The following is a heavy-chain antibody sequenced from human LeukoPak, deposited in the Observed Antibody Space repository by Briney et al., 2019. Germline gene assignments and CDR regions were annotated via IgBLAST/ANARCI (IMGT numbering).Heavy chain of an antibody. Sequence: GSLRVSSATPGFPFSNTWINSVCPAPGEGLWWVARIKTKTVAGTTDHAAPVKGRFTISRDDSKNTLYLQMNSLKTEDTAVYYCTTGLGKTDIDYWGQGTLVTVSS. J-gene: IGHJ4*02. CDR3: TTGLGKTDIDY. V-gene: IGHV3-15*01. D-gene: IGHD1-14*01. CDR1: GFPFSNTW. CDR2: IKTKTVAGTT.